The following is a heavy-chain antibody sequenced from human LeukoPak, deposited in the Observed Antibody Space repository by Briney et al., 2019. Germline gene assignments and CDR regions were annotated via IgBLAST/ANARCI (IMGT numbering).Heavy chain of an antibody. D-gene: IGHD3-9*01. CDR3: ARGDYDILTGGIDY. CDR1: GGSISRYY. Sequence: SETLSLTCTVSGGSISRYYWGWIRQPPGKGLEWIGSIYYSGSTYYNPSLKSRVTISVDTSKNQFSLKLSSVTAADTAVYYCARGDYDILTGGIDYWGQGTLVTVSS. CDR2: IYYSGST. V-gene: IGHV4-39*07. J-gene: IGHJ4*02.